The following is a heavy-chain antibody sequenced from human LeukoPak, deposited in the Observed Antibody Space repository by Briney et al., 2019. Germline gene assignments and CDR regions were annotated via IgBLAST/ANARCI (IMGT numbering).Heavy chain of an antibody. CDR3: ARVSRLQSFDY. J-gene: IGHJ4*02. V-gene: IGHV3-48*03. CDR2: ISSSGSTI. D-gene: IGHD5-24*01. CDR1: GFTFSSYE. Sequence: PGGSLRLSCVASGFTFSSYEMNWVRQAPGKGLEWVSYISSSGSTIYYADSVKGRFTISRDNAKNSLYLQMNSLRAEDTAVYYCARVSRLQSFDYWGQGTLVTVSS.